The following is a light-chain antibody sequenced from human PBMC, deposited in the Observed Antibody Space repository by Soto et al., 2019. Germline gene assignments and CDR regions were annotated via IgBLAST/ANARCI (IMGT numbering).Light chain of an antibody. CDR1: QSISNY. J-gene: IGKJ1*01. V-gene: IGKV1-39*01. CDR2: AAS. CDR3: QQSYTRT. Sequence: DIQLTQSPSSLSASVGDRVSISCRASQSISNYLTWYQQKPGKAPKVLIFAASRLQSGVPSRFSGCGSWTKFTISISSRQREDFATYECQQSYTRTFGQGIKVEI.